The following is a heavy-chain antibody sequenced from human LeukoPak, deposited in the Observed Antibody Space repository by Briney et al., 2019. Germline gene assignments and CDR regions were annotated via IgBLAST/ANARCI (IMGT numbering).Heavy chain of an antibody. J-gene: IGHJ4*02. D-gene: IGHD2-2*01. CDR2: TYYRSKWYN. V-gene: IGHV6-1*01. Sequence: SQTLSLTCAISGDSVSSNSAAWNWIRQSPSRGLEWLGRTYYRSKWYNDHAVSVKSRITINPDTSKNQFSLQLNSVTPEDTAVYYCARGYCSSTSCSKGDFDYWGQGTLVTVSS. CDR1: GDSVSSNSAA. CDR3: ARGYCSSTSCSKGDFDY.